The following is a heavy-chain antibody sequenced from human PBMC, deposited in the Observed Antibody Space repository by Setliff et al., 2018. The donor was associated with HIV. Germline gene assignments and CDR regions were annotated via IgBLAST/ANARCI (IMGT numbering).Heavy chain of an antibody. Sequence: GGSLRLSCAASGFTFSSYAMSWVRQAPGKGLEWVSAISGSGGSTYYADSVRGRFTISRDNSENTLYLQMNSLRAEDTAIYYCARIGTGSQTDYWGQGIQVTVSS. CDR2: ISGSGGST. V-gene: IGHV3-23*01. CDR3: ARIGTGSQTDY. CDR1: GFTFSSYA. J-gene: IGHJ4*02. D-gene: IGHD1-26*01.